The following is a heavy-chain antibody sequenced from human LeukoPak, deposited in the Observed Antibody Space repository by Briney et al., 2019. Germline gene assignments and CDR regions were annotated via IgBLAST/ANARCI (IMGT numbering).Heavy chain of an antibody. Sequence: GGSLRLSCVASGFTFSDYYMSWIRQAPGKGLEWVSYISSSGSTIYYADSVKGRFTISRDNAKNSLYLQMNSLRAEDTAVYYCARDQGFGEFTYYYGMDVWGQGTTVTVSS. J-gene: IGHJ6*02. V-gene: IGHV3-11*01. CDR3: ARDQGFGEFTYYYGMDV. CDR2: ISSSGSTI. D-gene: IGHD3-10*01. CDR1: GFTFSDYY.